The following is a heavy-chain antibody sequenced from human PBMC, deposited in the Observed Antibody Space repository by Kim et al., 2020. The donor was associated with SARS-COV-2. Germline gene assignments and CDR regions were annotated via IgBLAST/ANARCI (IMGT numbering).Heavy chain of an antibody. Sequence: GGSLRLSCAASGSTVSSNYMSWVRQAPGKGLEWVSIIYSGGSTYYADSVKGRFTISRDNSKNTLYLQMNSLRAEDTAVYYCASGCVVVTAIPGCDAFDIWGQGTMVTVSS. D-gene: IGHD2-21*02. CDR3: ASGCVVVTAIPGCDAFDI. V-gene: IGHV3-66*01. CDR1: GSTVSSNY. J-gene: IGHJ3*02. CDR2: IYSGGST.